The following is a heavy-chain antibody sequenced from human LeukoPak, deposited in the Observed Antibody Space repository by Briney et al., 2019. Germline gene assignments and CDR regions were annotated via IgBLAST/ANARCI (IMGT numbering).Heavy chain of an antibody. V-gene: IGHV3-23*01. J-gene: IGHJ4*02. CDR3: AKVLGVPAAYLDY. CDR1: GFTFSSYA. CDR2: ISGSGGST. D-gene: IGHD2-2*01. Sequence: PGASLRLSCAASGFTFSSYAMSWVRQAPGKGLEWVSAISGSGGSTYYVDSVKGRFTISRDNSKNTLYLQMNSLRAEDTAVYYCAKVLGVPAAYLDYWGQGTLVTVSS.